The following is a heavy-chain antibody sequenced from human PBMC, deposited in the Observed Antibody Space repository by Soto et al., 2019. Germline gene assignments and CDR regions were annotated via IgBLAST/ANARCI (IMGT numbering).Heavy chain of an antibody. V-gene: IGHV4-30-4*01. Sequence: SETLSLTCTVSGGSISSADYYWSWIRQPPGKGLEWIGYIYYSGSIYSNPSLKSRVTMSVDMSKNQFSLKLSSVTAADTAVYYCARLAAPAGGRYENRMVDYWGRGTLVTVSS. CDR2: IYYSGSI. D-gene: IGHD1-26*01. J-gene: IGHJ4*02. CDR1: GGSISSADYY. CDR3: ARLAAPAGGRYENRMVDY.